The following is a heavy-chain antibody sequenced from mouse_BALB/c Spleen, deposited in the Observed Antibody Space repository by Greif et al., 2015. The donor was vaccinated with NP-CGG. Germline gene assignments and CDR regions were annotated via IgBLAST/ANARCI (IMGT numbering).Heavy chain of an antibody. CDR1: GFAFSSYG. CDR3: ARDSYYGSSHYAMDY. D-gene: IGHD1-1*01. V-gene: IGHV5-6-3*01. CDR2: INSNGGST. Sequence: EVNVVESGGGLVQPGGSLKLSCAASGFAFSSYGMSWVRQTPDKRLELVATINSNGGSTYYPDSVKGRFTISRDNAKNTLYLQMSSLKSEDTAMYYCARDSYYGSSHYAMDYWGQGTSVTVSS. J-gene: IGHJ4*01.